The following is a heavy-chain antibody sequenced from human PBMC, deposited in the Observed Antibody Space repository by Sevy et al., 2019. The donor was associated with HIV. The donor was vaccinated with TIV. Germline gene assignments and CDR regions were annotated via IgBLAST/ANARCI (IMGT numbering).Heavy chain of an antibody. CDR1: GYTLSQLY. CDR2: FDPEDGRT. Sequence: ASVKVSCQVSGYTLSQLYMHWVRQAPGKGLEWVGTFDPEDGRTIYAQKFQGRVTKTEDTSTDTAYMELNSLNSEDTAVYYCATTKDYYDSSGYPFDYWGQGTQVTVSS. D-gene: IGHD3-22*01. CDR3: ATTKDYYDSSGYPFDY. V-gene: IGHV1-24*01. J-gene: IGHJ4*02.